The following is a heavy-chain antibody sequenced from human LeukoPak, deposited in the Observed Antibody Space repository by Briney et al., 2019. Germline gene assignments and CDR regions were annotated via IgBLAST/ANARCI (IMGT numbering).Heavy chain of an antibody. J-gene: IGHJ5*02. D-gene: IGHD3-3*01. V-gene: IGHV3-30-3*01. CDR2: ISYDGSNE. Sequence: GGSLRLSCAASGFTFSSVAMHWVRQAPGKGLEWVAVISYDGSNEYYADSVKGRFTISRDNSMNTLYLQMNSLRGEDTAVYYCARGYYYFWSAYYPWGQGTLVTVSS. CDR1: GFTFSSVA. CDR3: ARGYYYFWSAYYP.